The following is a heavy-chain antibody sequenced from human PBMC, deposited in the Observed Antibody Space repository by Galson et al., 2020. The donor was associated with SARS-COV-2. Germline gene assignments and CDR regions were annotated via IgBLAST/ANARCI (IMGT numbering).Heavy chain of an antibody. CDR2: IYHSGNT. Sequence: SETLSLTCAVSGYSISSGYHWGWIRQPPGKGLECIGSIYHSGNTYYNPSLESRVTISVDTSKNQFSLKLRSVTAADTAVYYCARGHELRPYSAFKNWGQGILVTVSS. CDR3: ARGHELRPYSAFKN. V-gene: IGHV4-38-2*01. J-gene: IGHJ4*02. D-gene: IGHD1-26*01. CDR1: GYSISSGYH.